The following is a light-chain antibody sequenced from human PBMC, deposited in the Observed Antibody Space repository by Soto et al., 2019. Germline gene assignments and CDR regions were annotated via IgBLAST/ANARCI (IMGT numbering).Light chain of an antibody. Sequence: DMQMTQSPSSLSASVGDRVSITCRASQSIGSWLAWYQQKPGKAPRLLIYDASSLESGVPSRFSGGGSGTEFTLTISSLQPDDFATYYCQQYNSYSPWTFGQGTKVDIK. V-gene: IGKV1-5*01. CDR3: QQYNSYSPWT. CDR1: QSIGSW. J-gene: IGKJ1*01. CDR2: DAS.